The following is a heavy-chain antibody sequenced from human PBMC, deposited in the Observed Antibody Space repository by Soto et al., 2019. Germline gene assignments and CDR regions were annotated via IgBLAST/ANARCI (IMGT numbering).Heavy chain of an antibody. J-gene: IGHJ4*02. D-gene: IGHD6-19*01. CDR1: GYTFTGYY. CDR2: INPNSGGT. CDR3: ARERQWLVSGDY. Sequence: QVQLVQSGAEVKKPGASVKVSCKASGYTFTGYYMHWVRQAPGQGLEWMGWINPNSGGTNYAQKSKGRVSMTRDTSSSTAYMELSRLRSDDTAVYYCARERQWLVSGDYWGQGTLVTVSS. V-gene: IGHV1-2*02.